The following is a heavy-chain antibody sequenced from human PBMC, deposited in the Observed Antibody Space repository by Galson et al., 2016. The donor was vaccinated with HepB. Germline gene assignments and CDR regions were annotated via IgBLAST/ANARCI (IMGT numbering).Heavy chain of an antibody. D-gene: IGHD1-26*01. J-gene: IGHJ3*01. CDR2: IWYDGTKK. CDR1: GFRFRDYG. Sequence: SLRLSCAASGFRFRDYGIHWVRQAPGKGLEWVAIIWYDGTKKYYGDSVKGRFALSRDNSKNTLYLQMHSLRAEDTALYYCAKTVYSGNFDTAFDAWGQGTMVTVSS. CDR3: AKTVYSGNFDTAFDA. V-gene: IGHV3-33*06.